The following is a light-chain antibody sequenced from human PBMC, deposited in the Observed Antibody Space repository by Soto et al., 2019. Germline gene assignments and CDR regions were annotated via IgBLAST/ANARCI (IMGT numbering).Light chain of an antibody. CDR2: DAS. J-gene: IGKJ4*01. V-gene: IGKV3-15*01. CDR3: QEYDIWAT. CDR1: QSVQSN. Sequence: EVARSRCPANLYMSPGERGTLSCRASQSVQSNLAWYQQKPGQAPRLLIYDASTRATGIPARFSGSGSGTEFTLTISSLQSEDFAVYYSQEYDIWATFGGRTKV.